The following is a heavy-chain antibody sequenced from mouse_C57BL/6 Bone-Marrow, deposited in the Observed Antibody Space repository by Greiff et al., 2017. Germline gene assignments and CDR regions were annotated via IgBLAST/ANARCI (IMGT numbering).Heavy chain of an antibody. V-gene: IGHV3-6*01. CDR1: GYSITSGYY. J-gene: IGHJ1*03. D-gene: IGHD1-1*01. CDR3: ARGRSYCTTVVGRYFDV. Sequence: ESGPGLVKPSQSLSLTCSVTGYSITSGYYWNWLRQFPGNKLEWMGYISYDGSNNYNPSLQNRISITRDTSKNQFFLKLNSVTTEDTATYYCARGRSYCTTVVGRYFDVWGTGTTVTVSS. CDR2: ISYDGSN.